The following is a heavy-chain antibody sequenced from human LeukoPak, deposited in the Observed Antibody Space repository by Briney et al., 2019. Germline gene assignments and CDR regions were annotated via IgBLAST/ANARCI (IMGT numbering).Heavy chain of an antibody. J-gene: IGHJ4*02. CDR2: IYYSGST. Sequence: TSETLSLTCTVSGGSISSYYWSWIRQPPGKGLEWIGYIYYSGSTNYNPSLKSRVTISVDTSENQFSLKLSSVTAADTAVYYCARVSDDSSGYYHYWGQGTLVTVSS. CDR3: ARVSDDSSGYYHY. CDR1: GGSISSYY. D-gene: IGHD3-22*01. V-gene: IGHV4-59*01.